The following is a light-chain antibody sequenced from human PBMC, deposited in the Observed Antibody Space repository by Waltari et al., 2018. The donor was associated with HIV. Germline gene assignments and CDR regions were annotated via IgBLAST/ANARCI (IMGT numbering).Light chain of an antibody. V-gene: IGKV1-39*01. J-gene: IGKJ1*01. CDR2: VAS. Sequence: DIQMTQSPSSLSASVGDRVIITCRASQRIDNYLNWYQQKPGKAPKLLIYVASSLQSGVPSRFSGSGSGTDFTLTISSLQHDDFATYFCQQTYRTPQTFGLGTKVEIK. CDR3: QQTYRTPQT. CDR1: QRIDNY.